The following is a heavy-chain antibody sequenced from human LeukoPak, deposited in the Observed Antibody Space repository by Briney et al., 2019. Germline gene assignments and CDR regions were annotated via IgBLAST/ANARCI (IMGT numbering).Heavy chain of an antibody. CDR2: INHNGSN. V-gene: IGHV4-34*01. Sequence: SETLSLTRAIYRGSLSDYYWSWIRPLPGKGGQWIGEINHNGSNNYNPSLTSRVTISVATSKSQVSLTRRSVTAAGTAVYYCARVVIPGRLLVLVLHSGCGMDVWGEGATFTVSS. CDR1: RGSLSDYY. J-gene: IGHJ6*02. D-gene: IGHD2-15*01. CDR3: ARVVIPGRLLVLVLHSGCGMDV.